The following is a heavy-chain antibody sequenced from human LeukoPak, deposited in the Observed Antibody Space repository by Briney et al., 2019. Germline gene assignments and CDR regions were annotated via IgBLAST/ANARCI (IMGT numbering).Heavy chain of an antibody. Sequence: PSETLSLTCAVYGGSFSGYYWSWIRQPPGKGLEWIGEINHSGSTNYNPSLKSRVTISVDTSKNQFSLKLNSVTAADTAVYYCAREPASGYDLGYFDYWGQGTLVTVSS. CDR2: INHSGST. D-gene: IGHD5-12*01. CDR1: GGSFSGYY. CDR3: AREPASGYDLGYFDY. V-gene: IGHV4-34*01. J-gene: IGHJ4*02.